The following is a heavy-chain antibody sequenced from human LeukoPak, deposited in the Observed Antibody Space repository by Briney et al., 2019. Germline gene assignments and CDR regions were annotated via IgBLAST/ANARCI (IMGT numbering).Heavy chain of an antibody. Sequence: SGGSLRLSCAASGFTFSNYGIHWVRQAPGKGLEWVAVLSYDESNEYYADSVKGRFTISRDNSKNTLYLQMNSLRAEDTAVYYCAKDPNYQRYCSRTSCYFDWLDPWGQGTLVTVSS. D-gene: IGHD2-2*01. CDR2: LSYDESNE. CDR1: GFTFSNYG. V-gene: IGHV3-30*18. J-gene: IGHJ5*02. CDR3: AKDPNYQRYCSRTSCYFDWLDP.